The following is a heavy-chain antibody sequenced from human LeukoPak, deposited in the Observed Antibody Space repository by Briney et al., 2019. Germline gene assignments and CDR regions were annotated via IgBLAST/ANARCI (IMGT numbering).Heavy chain of an antibody. CDR2: IYHSGST. CDR1: GGSISSGGYS. V-gene: IGHV4-30-2*01. J-gene: IGHJ4*02. D-gene: IGHD3-10*01. CDR3: ARTGHYYGSGSYYSPTFDY. Sequence: SQTLSLTCAVSGGSISSGGYSWSWIRQPPGKGLEWIGYIYHSGSTYYNPSLKSRVTISVDRSKNQFSLKLSSVTAADTAVYYCARTGHYYGSGSYYSPTFDYWGQGTLVTVSS.